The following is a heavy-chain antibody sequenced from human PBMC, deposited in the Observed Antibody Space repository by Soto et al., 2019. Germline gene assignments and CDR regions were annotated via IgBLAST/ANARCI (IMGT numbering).Heavy chain of an antibody. V-gene: IGHV4-59*01. CDR1: GGSISSYY. Sequence: SETLSLTCTVSGGSISSYYWSWIRQPPGKGLEWIGYIYYSGSTNYNPSLKSRVTISVDTSKNQFSLKLSSVTAADTAVYYCARRYGASFDSWGQGTLFTVSS. CDR3: ARRYGASFDS. J-gene: IGHJ4*02. D-gene: IGHD4-17*01. CDR2: IYYSGST.